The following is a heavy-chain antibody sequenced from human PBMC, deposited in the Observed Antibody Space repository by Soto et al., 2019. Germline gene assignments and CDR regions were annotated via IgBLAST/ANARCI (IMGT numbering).Heavy chain of an antibody. V-gene: IGHV3-48*04. CDR1: GFTFSTHS. CDR3: TTRGGSTSGYNWFDS. CDR2: ISSGSNTI. D-gene: IGHD2-2*01. J-gene: IGHJ5*01. Sequence: EEQLMESGGGLVQPGGCLRLSCAASGFTFSTHSMNWVRQAPGKGLEWVSYISSGSNTIYYADSVRGRFNISRDNAKNSVYLQRSSLRAEDTAVYYCTTRGGSTSGYNWFDSWGQGTLVTVSS.